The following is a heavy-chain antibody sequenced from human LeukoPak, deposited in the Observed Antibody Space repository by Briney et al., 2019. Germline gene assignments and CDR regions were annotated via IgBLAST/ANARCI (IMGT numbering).Heavy chain of an antibody. J-gene: IGHJ4*02. V-gene: IGHV3-30-3*01. Sequence: GGSLRLSCAASGFTFSSYAMHWVRQAPGKGLEWVAVISYDGSNKYYADSVKGRFTISRDNSKNTLYPQMNSLRAEDTAVYYCATRIAVAGGLDYWGQGTLVTVPS. D-gene: IGHD6-19*01. CDR3: ATRIAVAGGLDY. CDR2: ISYDGSNK. CDR1: GFTFSSYA.